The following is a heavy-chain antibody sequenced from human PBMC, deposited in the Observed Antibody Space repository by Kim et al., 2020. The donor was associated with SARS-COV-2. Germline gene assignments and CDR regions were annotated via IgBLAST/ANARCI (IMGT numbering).Heavy chain of an antibody. D-gene: IGHD4-17*01. Sequence: SETLSLTCTVSGGSISSYYWSWIRQPPGKGLEWIGYIYYSGSTNYNPSLKSRVTISVDTSKNQFSLKLSSVTAADTAVYYWARQRVTTKQYFDYWGQGTLVTVSS. CDR2: IYYSGST. J-gene: IGHJ4*02. V-gene: IGHV4-59*08. CDR1: GGSISSYY. CDR3: ARQRVTTKQYFDY.